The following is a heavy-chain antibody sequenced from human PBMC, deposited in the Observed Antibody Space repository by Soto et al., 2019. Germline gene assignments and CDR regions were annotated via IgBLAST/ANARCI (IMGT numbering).Heavy chain of an antibody. V-gene: IGHV3-64D*06. CDR1: GFTFSSYA. CDR2: ISSNGGST. CDR3: VKEDYYGSGSYQDYGMEV. J-gene: IGHJ6*02. D-gene: IGHD3-10*01. Sequence: PGGSLRLSCAASGFTFSSYAMHWVRQAPGKGLEYVSAISSNGGSTYYADSVKGRFTISRDNSKNTLYLQMSSLRAEDTAVYYCVKEDYYGSGSYQDYGMEVWGQGTTVTVSS.